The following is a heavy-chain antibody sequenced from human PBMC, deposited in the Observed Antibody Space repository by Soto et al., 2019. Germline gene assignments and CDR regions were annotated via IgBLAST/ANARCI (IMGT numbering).Heavy chain of an antibody. CDR3: AREFSFGERSFDY. CDR2: IRASNGNT. V-gene: IGHV1-18*01. D-gene: IGHD3-10*01. Sequence: QVQLVQSGAEVKKPGASVKVSCKASGDTFTRYGISWVRQAPGQGLEWMGWIRASNGNTNYAQNFQGRLTMTTDTSTSTAYMELRRLRSDDTAVYYCAREFSFGERSFDYWGQGALVTVSS. CDR1: GDTFTRYG. J-gene: IGHJ4*02.